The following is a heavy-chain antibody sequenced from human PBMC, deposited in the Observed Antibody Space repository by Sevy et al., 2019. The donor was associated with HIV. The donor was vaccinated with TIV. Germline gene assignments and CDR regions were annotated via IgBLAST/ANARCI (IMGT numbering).Heavy chain of an antibody. CDR2: INAISSNI. CDR1: GFTFSSYA. Sequence: GGSLRLSCAASGFTFSSYAMNWVRQAPGKGLEWVSSINAISSNIYYADSVKGRFTISRDNAENSLYLQMNSVRAEDTAVYYCARGLWFGELSPFDYWGQGTLVTVSS. D-gene: IGHD3-10*01. CDR3: ARGLWFGELSPFDY. J-gene: IGHJ4*02. V-gene: IGHV3-21*04.